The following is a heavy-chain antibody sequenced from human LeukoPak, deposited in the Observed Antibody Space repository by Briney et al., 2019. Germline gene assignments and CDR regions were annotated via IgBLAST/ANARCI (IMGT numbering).Heavy chain of an antibody. J-gene: IGHJ1*01. CDR3: ARAGPMIVVEPVQH. CDR2: ISAYNGNT. V-gene: IGHV1-18*01. Sequence: GASVKVSCKASGYTFTSYGISWVRQAPGQGLEWMGWISAYNGNTNYAPKLQGRVTMTTDTSTSTAYMELRSLRSDDTTVYYCARAGPMIVVEPVQHWGQGTLVTVSS. CDR1: GYTFTSYG. D-gene: IGHD3-22*01.